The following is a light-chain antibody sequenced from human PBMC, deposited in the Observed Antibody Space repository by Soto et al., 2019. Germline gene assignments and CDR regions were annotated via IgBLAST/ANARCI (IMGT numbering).Light chain of an antibody. CDR2: GAS. V-gene: IGKV3-15*01. J-gene: IGKJ1*01. Sequence: EIVLTQSPGTLSLSPGERATLSCRVSQSVSSNYLAWYQQKPGQAPRLLIYGASNRATGIPARFSGSGSGTEFTLIISSLQSEDFAVFYCQQYNNWPAWTVGPGTKVEIK. CDR1: QSVSSN. CDR3: QQYNNWPAWT.